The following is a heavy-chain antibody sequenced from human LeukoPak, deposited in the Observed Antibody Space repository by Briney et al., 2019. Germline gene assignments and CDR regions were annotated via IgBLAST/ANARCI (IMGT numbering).Heavy chain of an antibody. Sequence: ASVKVSCKASGNTFTAYYIHRVRQAPGQGLEWMGRINPNSGGTDYAQNFRGRVTLTRDTSISTAYMDLTRLRSDDTAVYYCASDQAGSVNSFDPWGQGTLVTVSS. CDR3: ASDQAGSVNSFDP. CDR1: GNTFTAYY. CDR2: INPNSGGT. V-gene: IGHV1-2*06. J-gene: IGHJ5*02.